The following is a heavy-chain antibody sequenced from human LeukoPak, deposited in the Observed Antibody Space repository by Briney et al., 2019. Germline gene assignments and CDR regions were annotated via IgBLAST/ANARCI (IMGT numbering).Heavy chain of an antibody. CDR2: TNSGGTST. J-gene: IGHJ1*01. CDR1: GFPFSDFS. Sequence: GGSLRLSCATSGFPFSDFSMSWVRQAPGQGLEWISTTNSGGTSTYYAESVKGRFTISRDNTKNTLYLQMSSLRVEDTAVYYCAKQSYARSLGEGGPGTLVSVSS. V-gene: IGHV3-23*01. D-gene: IGHD2-8*01. CDR3: AKQSYARSLGE.